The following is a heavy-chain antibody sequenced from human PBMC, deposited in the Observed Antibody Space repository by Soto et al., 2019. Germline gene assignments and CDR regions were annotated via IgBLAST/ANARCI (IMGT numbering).Heavy chain of an antibody. CDR1: GGTFSSYA. Sequence: ASVKVSCKASGGTFSSYAISWVRQAPGQGLEWMGGIIPIFGTANYAQKLQGRVTMTTDTSTSTAYMELRSLRSDDTAVYYCARICSSTSCYNDYYYGMDVWGQGTTVTVSS. CDR3: ARICSSTSCYNDYYYGMDV. CDR2: IIPIFGTA. D-gene: IGHD2-2*02. V-gene: IGHV1-69*05. J-gene: IGHJ6*02.